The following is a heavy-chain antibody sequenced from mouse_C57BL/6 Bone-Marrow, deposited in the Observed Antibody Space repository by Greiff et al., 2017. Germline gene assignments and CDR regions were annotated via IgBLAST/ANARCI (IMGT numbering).Heavy chain of an antibody. V-gene: IGHV5-16*01. D-gene: IGHD2-4*01. Sequence: EVKLVESEGGLVQPGSSMKLSCTASGFTFSDYYMAWVRQVPEKGLEWVANINYDGSSTYYLDSLKSRFIISRDNAKNILYLQMSSLKSEDTATYYCAREGDYAPYWGQGTLVTVSA. CDR2: INYDGSST. CDR1: GFTFSDYY. CDR3: AREGDYAPY. J-gene: IGHJ3*01.